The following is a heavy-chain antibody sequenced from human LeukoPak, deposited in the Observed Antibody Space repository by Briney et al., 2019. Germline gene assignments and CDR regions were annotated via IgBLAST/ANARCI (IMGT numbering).Heavy chain of an antibody. J-gene: IGHJ6*03. CDR1: GFTFSSYA. Sequence: QPGGSLRLSCAASGFTFSSYAMHWVRQAPGKGLEWVAVISYDGSNKYYADSVKGRFTISRDNSKNTLYLQMNSLRAEDTAVYYCARDHPGYYYYYLDVWGKGTTVTVSS. CDR2: ISYDGSNK. CDR3: ARDHPGYYYYYLDV. V-gene: IGHV3-30-3*01.